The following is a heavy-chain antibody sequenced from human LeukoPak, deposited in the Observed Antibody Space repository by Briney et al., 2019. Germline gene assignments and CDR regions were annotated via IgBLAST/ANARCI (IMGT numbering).Heavy chain of an antibody. V-gene: IGHV1-69*05. Sequence: GASVKVSCKASGGTFSSYAISWVRQAPGQGLEWMGGIIPIFGTANYAQKFQGRVTITTDESTSTVYMELSSLRSEDTAVYYCARGDAGYSYGTFDYWGQGTLVTVSS. CDR3: ARGDAGYSYGTFDY. D-gene: IGHD5-18*01. J-gene: IGHJ4*02. CDR1: GGTFSSYA. CDR2: IIPIFGTA.